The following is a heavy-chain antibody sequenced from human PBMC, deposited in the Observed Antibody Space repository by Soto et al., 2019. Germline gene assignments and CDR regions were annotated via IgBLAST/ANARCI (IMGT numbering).Heavy chain of an antibody. CDR2: IYYSGST. V-gene: IGHV4-31*03. Sequence: QVQLQESGPGLVKPSQTLSLTCTVSGGSISSGGYYWSWIRQHPGKGLEWIGYIYYSGSTYYNPSLKSRVTLSVDTSKNQFSLKLSSVTAADTAVYYWARAYGRSPPVKKGGWFDPWGQGTLVTVSS. J-gene: IGHJ5*02. CDR1: GGSISSGGYY. D-gene: IGHD3-10*01. CDR3: ARAYGRSPPVKKGGWFDP.